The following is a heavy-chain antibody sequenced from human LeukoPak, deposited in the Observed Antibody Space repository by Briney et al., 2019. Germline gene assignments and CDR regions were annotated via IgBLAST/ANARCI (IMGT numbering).Heavy chain of an antibody. J-gene: IGHJ6*03. V-gene: IGHV4-30-2*01. Sequence: KSSETLSLTCTVSGDSISSGGYYWSWIRQPPGKGLEWIGYIYHSGSTYYNPSLKSRVTISVDRSKNQFSLKVSSVTAADTAVYYCARDGPDYYYYMDVWGKGTTVTVSS. CDR2: IYHSGST. CDR1: GDSISSGGYY. CDR3: ARDGPDYYYYMDV.